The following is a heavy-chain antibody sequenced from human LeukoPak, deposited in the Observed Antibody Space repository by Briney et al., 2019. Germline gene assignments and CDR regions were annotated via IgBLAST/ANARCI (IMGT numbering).Heavy chain of an antibody. CDR3: ASERPSSSWYDY. Sequence: PGGSLRLSCAASGFTFSSYWMSWVRQAPGKGLEWVANIKQDGSEKYYAASVRGRFTISRDNAKKALYLQMNSLRVEDTAVYYCASERPSSSWYDYWGQGTLVTVSS. V-gene: IGHV3-7*01. CDR2: IKQDGSEK. D-gene: IGHD6-13*01. CDR1: GFTFSSYW. J-gene: IGHJ4*02.